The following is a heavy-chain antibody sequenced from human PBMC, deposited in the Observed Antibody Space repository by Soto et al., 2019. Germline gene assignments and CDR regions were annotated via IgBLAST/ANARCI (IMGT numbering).Heavy chain of an antibody. CDR1: GGTFSSYA. D-gene: IGHD6-6*01. J-gene: IGHJ6*02. V-gene: IGHV1-69*13. CDR3: ARDRRLYYYGMDV. CDR2: IIPIFGTA. Sequence: ASVKVSCKASGGTFSSYAISWVRQAPGQGLEWMGGIIPIFGTANYAQKFQGRVTITADESTSTAYMELSSLRSEDTVVYYCARDRRLYYYGMDVWGQGTTVTVSS.